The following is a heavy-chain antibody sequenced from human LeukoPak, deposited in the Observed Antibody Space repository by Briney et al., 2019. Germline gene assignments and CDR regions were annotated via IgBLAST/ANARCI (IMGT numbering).Heavy chain of an antibody. V-gene: IGHV3-11*04. D-gene: IGHD1-26*01. CDR1: GFAFSDYY. CDR3: ARAPSEKGAKGLYFDY. CDR2: IGSSGSTI. Sequence: GGSLRLSCAASGFAFSDYYMSWIRQAPGKGLEWVSYIGSSGSTIYYADSVKGRFTISRDNAKNSLYLQMNGLRAEDTAVYYCARAPSEKGAKGLYFDYWGQGTLVTVSS. J-gene: IGHJ4*02.